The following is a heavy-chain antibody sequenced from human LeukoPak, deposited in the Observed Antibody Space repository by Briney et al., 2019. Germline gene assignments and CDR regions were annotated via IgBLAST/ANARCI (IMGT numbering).Heavy chain of an antibody. V-gene: IGHV3-66*01. Sequence: GGSLRLSCAASGFTVSSNYMSWVRQAPGKGLEWVSVIYSGGSTYYANSVKGRFTISRDNSKNTLYLQMNSLRAEDTAVYYCARGRSTSYDFWSGYDYFDYWGQGTLVTVSS. CDR2: IYSGGST. CDR1: GFTVSSNY. D-gene: IGHD3-3*01. CDR3: ARGRSTSYDFWSGYDYFDY. J-gene: IGHJ4*02.